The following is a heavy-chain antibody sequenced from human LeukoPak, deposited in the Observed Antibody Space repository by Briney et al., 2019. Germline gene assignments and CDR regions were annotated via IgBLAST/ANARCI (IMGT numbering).Heavy chain of an antibody. V-gene: IGHV3-33*01. CDR1: GFTFSSYG. J-gene: IGHJ6*02. CDR3: ARDTGYSSSWYRTRYYYYVMDV. D-gene: IGHD6-13*01. CDR2: IWYDGSNK. Sequence: GGSLSLSCAASGFTFSSYGMHWVRQAPGKGLEWVAVIWYDGSNKYYADSVKGRFTISRDNSKNTLYLQMNSLRAEDTAVYYCARDTGYSSSWYRTRYYYYVMDVWGQGTTVTVSS.